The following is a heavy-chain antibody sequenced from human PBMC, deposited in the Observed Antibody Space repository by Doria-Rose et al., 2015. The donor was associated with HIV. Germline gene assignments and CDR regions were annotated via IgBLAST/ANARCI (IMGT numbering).Heavy chain of an antibody. D-gene: IGHD3-3*01. CDR3: AKAPIIGPKYYFYMDV. CDR1: GFSFESYA. V-gene: IGHV3-9*01. Sequence: EVQLVESGGGLVQPGRSLRLSCVGSGFSFESYAMHWVRLAPGKGLEWVAGISWDSGAKGNADSVEGRFTISKDNAKKSAYLEMRSLRPEDTAFYYCAKAPIIGPKYYFYMDVWGKGTSVTVSS. CDR2: ISWDSGAK. J-gene: IGHJ6*03.